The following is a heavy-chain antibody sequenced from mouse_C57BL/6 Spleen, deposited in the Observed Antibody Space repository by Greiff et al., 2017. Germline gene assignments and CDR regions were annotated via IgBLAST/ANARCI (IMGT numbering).Heavy chain of an antibody. D-gene: IGHD2-3*01. J-gene: IGHJ3*01. Sequence: VQLQQPGTELVKPGASVKLSCKASGYTFTSYWMHWVKQRPGQGLEWIGNINPSTGGTNYNEKFKSKATLTVDKSSSTAYMQLSSLTSEDSAVYYCASYDGYYGGAWFAYWGQGTLVTVSA. V-gene: IGHV1-53*01. CDR1: GYTFTSYW. CDR2: INPSTGGT. CDR3: ASYDGYYGGAWFAY.